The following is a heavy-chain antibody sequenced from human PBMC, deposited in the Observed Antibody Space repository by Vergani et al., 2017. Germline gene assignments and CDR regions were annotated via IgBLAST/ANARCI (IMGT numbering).Heavy chain of an antibody. V-gene: IGHV3-23*01. J-gene: IGHJ3*02. D-gene: IGHD3-16*01. Sequence: EVQLLESGGGLVQPGGSLRLSCAASGFTFSSYAMSWVRQAPGKGLEWVSAISGSGGSTYYADSVKGRFTISRDNSKNTLYLQMNSLRAEDTAVYYCAKEYYDYVWGSQNDAFDIWGQGTMVTVSS. CDR2: ISGSGGST. CDR3: AKEYYDYVWGSQNDAFDI. CDR1: GFTFSSYA.